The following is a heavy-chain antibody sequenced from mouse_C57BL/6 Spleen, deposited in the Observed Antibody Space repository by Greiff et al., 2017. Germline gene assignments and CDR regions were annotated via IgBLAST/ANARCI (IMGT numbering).Heavy chain of an antibody. J-gene: IGHJ4*01. CDR3: ARNDYDPYAMDY. D-gene: IGHD2-4*01. CDR2: IYPGSGNT. Sequence: QVQLQQSGPELVKPGASVKISCKASGYSFTSYYIHWVKQRPGQGLEWIGWIYPGSGNTKYNEKFKGKATLTADTSSSTAYMQLSSLTSEDSAVYYCARNDYDPYAMDYWGQGTSVTVSS. V-gene: IGHV1-66*01. CDR1: GYSFTSYY.